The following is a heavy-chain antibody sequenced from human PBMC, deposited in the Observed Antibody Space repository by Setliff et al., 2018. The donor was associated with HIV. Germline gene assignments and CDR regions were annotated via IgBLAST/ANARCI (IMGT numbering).Heavy chain of an antibody. CDR3: ARDLHHPHPYGSGDRSYWYFDL. CDR2: VNRDGGA. J-gene: IGHJ2*01. V-gene: IGHV4-34*01. D-gene: IGHD3-10*01. Sequence: PSETLSLTCAVYGGPLTGYFWTWIRQSPGKGLEWVGQVNRDGGAHYNPSLKSRVTMSVDTSKNQFSLKLSSVTAADTAVYYCARDLHHPHPYGSGDRSYWYFDLWGRGTLVTVSS. CDR1: GGPLTGYF.